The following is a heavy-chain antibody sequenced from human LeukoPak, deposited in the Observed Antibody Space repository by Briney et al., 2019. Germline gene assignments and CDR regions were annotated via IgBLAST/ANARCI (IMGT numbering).Heavy chain of an antibody. D-gene: IGHD5-18*01. CDR3: ARQYTYASNWFDP. CDR1: GGSIGSYY. V-gene: IGHV4-59*01. Sequence: NPSETLSLTCTVSGGSIGSYYWSWIRQPPGKGLEWVGYIYNTGTTKYYPSLKSRVTILVDTSKNQFSLKLTSVTAADTAVYYCARQYTYASNWFDPWGRGTLVTVSS. CDR2: IYNTGTT. J-gene: IGHJ5*02.